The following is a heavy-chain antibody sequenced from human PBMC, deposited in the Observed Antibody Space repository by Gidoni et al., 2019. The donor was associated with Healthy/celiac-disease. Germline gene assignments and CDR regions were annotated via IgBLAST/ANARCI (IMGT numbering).Heavy chain of an antibody. V-gene: IGHV3-23*01. CDR1: GFTVCCYA. D-gene: IGHD2-21*02. CDR2: ISGSGGST. J-gene: IGHJ5*02. Sequence: EVQLLESGGGLVQPGGSLRLSWAAAGFTVCCYAMSWVRQAPGKGLEWVSAISGSGGSTYYADSVKGRFTISRDNSKNTLYLQMNSLRAEDTAVYYCANRYCGGDCAWGQGTLVTVSS. CDR3: ANRYCGGDCA.